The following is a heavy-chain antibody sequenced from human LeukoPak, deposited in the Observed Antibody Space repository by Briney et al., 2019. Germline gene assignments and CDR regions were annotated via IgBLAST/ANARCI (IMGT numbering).Heavy chain of an antibody. J-gene: IGHJ4*02. D-gene: IGHD2-2*01. CDR1: EFTSSLYA. V-gene: IGHV3-21*05. Sequence: PGGSLRLSCAASEFTSSLYAMNWVRQAPGKGLEWVSYINDVSSDIHYADSVKGRFTISRDNAKNTLSLQMNSLRAEDTAVYYCARDTYQPGLIDCWGQGTLVTVSS. CDR3: ARDTYQPGLIDC. CDR2: INDVSSDI.